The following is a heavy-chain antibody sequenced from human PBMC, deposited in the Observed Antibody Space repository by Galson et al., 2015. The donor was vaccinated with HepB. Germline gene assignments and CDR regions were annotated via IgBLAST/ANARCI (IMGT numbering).Heavy chain of an antibody. CDR3: TRVPIRYFDWPGFDY. J-gene: IGHJ4*02. V-gene: IGHV3-49*03. D-gene: IGHD3-9*01. CDR1: GFTFGDYA. Sequence: SLRLSCAASGFTFGDYAMSWFRQAPGKGLEWVGFIRSKAYGGTTEYAASVKGRFTISRDDSKSIAYLQMNSLKTEDTAVYYCTRVPIRYFDWPGFDYWGQGTLVTVSS. CDR2: IRSKAYGGTT.